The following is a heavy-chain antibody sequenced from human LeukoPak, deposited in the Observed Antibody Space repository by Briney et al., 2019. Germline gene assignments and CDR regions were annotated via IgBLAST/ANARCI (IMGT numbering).Heavy chain of an antibody. D-gene: IGHD3-10*01. J-gene: IGHJ4*02. Sequence: SETLSLTCTVSSDSISSHYWRWVRQPQGEGLEWIGYISYRGSTNYNPSLKSRITISADTSNNQFSLKLSSVTAADMAVYYCARQRFGDLVLWGQGTLVTVSS. CDR3: ARQRFGDLVL. CDR2: ISYRGST. V-gene: IGHV4-59*11. CDR1: SDSISSHY.